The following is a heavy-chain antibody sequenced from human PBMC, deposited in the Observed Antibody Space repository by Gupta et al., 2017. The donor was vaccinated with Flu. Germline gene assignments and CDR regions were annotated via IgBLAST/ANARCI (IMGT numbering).Heavy chain of an antibody. D-gene: IGHD5-18*01. V-gene: IGHV1-69*01. CDR2: IIPIFGTA. CDR3: ARTGYRLSHVPYYYYMDV. Sequence: QGLEWMGGIIPIFGTANYAQKFQGRVTITADESTSTAYMELSSLRSEDTAVYYCARTGYRLSHVPYYYYMDVWGKGTTVTVSS. J-gene: IGHJ6*03.